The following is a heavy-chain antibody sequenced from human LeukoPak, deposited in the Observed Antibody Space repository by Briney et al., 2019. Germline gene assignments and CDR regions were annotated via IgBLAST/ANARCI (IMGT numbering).Heavy chain of an antibody. Sequence: GASVKVSCKASGYTFTGYYMHWGRQAPGQGLEWMGWINPNSGGTNYAQKFQGRVTMTRDTSSSTAYMELSRLRSDDPAVYYCARTSTLLTFRFDPWGQGTLVTVSS. J-gene: IGHJ5*02. CDR3: ARTSTLLTFRFDP. D-gene: IGHD2-15*01. CDR1: GYTFTGYY. V-gene: IGHV1-2*02. CDR2: INPNSGGT.